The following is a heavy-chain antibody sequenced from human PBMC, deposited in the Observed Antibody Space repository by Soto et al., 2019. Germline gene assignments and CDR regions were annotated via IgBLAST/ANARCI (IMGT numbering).Heavy chain of an antibody. Sequence: QVQLQESGPGLVKPSQTLSLTCTVSGGSISSGGYYWSWIRQHPGKGLEWIGYIYYSGSTYYNPSLKSRVTISVDTSKNQFSLKLSSVTAADTAVYYCARDGVTTVTTYVGFDPWGQGTLVTVSS. V-gene: IGHV4-31*03. CDR2: IYYSGST. J-gene: IGHJ5*02. CDR1: GGSISSGGYY. CDR3: ARDGVTTVTTYVGFDP. D-gene: IGHD4-17*01.